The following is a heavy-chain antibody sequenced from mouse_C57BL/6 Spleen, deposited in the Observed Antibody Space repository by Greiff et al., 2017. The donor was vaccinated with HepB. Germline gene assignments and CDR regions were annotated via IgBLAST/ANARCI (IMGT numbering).Heavy chain of an antibody. J-gene: IGHJ4*01. D-gene: IGHD2-3*01. CDR1: GYTFTSYW. Sequence: QVQLQQPGAELVKPGASVKLSCKASGYTFTSYWMHWVKQRPGRGLEWIGRIDPNSGGTKYNEKFKSKATLTVDKPSSTAYMKLSSLTSEDSAVYYCARSGDGLRYAMDYWGQGTSVTVSS. CDR2: IDPNSGGT. CDR3: ARSGDGLRYAMDY. V-gene: IGHV1-72*01.